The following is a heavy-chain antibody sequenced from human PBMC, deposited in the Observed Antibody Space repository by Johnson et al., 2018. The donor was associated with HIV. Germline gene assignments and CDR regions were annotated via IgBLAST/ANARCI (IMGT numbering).Heavy chain of an antibody. CDR2: ISYDGSNK. V-gene: IGHV3-30*04. J-gene: IGHJ3*02. CDR1: GFTFSSYA. CDR3: ARGIAVSNWVDI. Sequence: QMQLVESGGGVVQPGRSLRLSCAASGFTFSSYAMHWVRQAPGKGLEWVAVISYDGSNKYYADSVKGRFTISRDNSKNTLHLQMNSLRAEDTAVYYCARGIAVSNWVDIWGQGTMVTVSS. D-gene: IGHD6-19*01.